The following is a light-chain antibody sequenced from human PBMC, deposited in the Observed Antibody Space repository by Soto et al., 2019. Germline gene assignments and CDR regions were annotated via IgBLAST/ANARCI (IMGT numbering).Light chain of an antibody. V-gene: IGKV3D-15*01. Sequence: DIEMTQSPSTLSASPGDRATISCRTSQTVRTSLAWYQQKPGQAPRLLVYGASTRASGIPSSFSGSGSGTEFTLTISSLQPEDFAVYYCQQYNNWPITFGQGTRLEIK. CDR1: QTVRTS. CDR2: GAS. J-gene: IGKJ5*01. CDR3: QQYNNWPIT.